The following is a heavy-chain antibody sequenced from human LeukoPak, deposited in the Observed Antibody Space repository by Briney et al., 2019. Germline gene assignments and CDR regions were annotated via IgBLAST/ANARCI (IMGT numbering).Heavy chain of an antibody. J-gene: IGHJ4*02. CDR3: ARDRINYYDSSGYYHTNPPSDY. CDR1: GGTFSSYA. D-gene: IGHD3-22*01. CDR2: IIPILGIA. V-gene: IGHV1-69*04. Sequence: ASVKVSCKASGGTFSSYAISWVRQAPGQGLEWMGRIIPILGIANYAQKFQGRVTITADKSTSTAYMELSSLRSEDTAVYYCARDRINYYDSSGYYHTNPPSDYWGQGTLVTVSS.